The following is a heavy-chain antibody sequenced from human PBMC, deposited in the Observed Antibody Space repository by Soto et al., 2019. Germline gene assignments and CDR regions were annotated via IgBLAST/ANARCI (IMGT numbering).Heavy chain of an antibody. CDR3: AKDGAGTVYYCYDGMAV. Sequence: EVQLLESGGGLVQPGGSLRLSCAASGFTFSSYAMSWVRQAPGKGLEWVSAISGSGGSTYYADSVKGRFTISRDNSKNPLYMQRNSLRAEDTAVYYCAKDGAGTVYYCYDGMAVWGQGTTVTVSS. J-gene: IGHJ6*02. D-gene: IGHD1-7*01. CDR2: ISGSGGST. V-gene: IGHV3-23*01. CDR1: GFTFSSYA.